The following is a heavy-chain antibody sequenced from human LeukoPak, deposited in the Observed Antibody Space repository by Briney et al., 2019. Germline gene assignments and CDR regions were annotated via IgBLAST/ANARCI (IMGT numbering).Heavy chain of an antibody. J-gene: IGHJ4*02. Sequence: ASVKVSCKASGYTFTTYEISWVRQATGQGLEWMGWPNPDNGNTGYAQKFQGRVTITRNTSISTAYMTLSSLRSEDTAVYYCARGRYDYVWGTYRYPSDYWGQGTLVTVSS. V-gene: IGHV1-8*03. D-gene: IGHD3-16*02. CDR2: PNPDNGNT. CDR3: ARGRYDYVWGTYRYPSDY. CDR1: GYTFTTYE.